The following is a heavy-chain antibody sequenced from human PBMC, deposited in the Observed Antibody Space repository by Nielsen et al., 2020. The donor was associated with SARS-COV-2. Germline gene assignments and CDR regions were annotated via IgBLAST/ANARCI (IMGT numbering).Heavy chain of an antibody. J-gene: IGHJ6*02. D-gene: IGHD5-18*01. CDR3: ARDLAGVSVVDTFYFYYSAMDV. V-gene: IGHV3-7*01. CDR1: GFTFSSYW. Sequence: GSLRLSCAASGFTFSSYWMSWVRQAPGKGLEWVANIKQDGSEKYYVDSVKGRFTVSRDNAKKSLYLQINSLRAEDTAVYYCARDLAGVSVVDTFYFYYSAMDVWGQGTTVAVSS. CDR2: IKQDGSEK.